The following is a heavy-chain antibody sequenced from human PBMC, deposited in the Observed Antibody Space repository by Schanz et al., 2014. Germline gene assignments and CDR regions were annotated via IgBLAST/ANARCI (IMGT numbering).Heavy chain of an antibody. CDR1: GFTFTGHW. CDR3: ARDSRYCTGVDCKGDAFDL. CDR2: IKEDGSKK. D-gene: IGHD2-8*02. J-gene: IGHJ3*01. V-gene: IGHV3-7*01. Sequence: EVQKGEEGGGLVQPGGSLRLSCAASGFTFTGHWMSWVRQAPGKGLEWVANIKEDGSKKYYVDSVRGRFPISRDNAKNSLYLQLNSLTAEDTAVYHCARDSRYCTGVDCKGDAFDLGGKVTWGNVSS.